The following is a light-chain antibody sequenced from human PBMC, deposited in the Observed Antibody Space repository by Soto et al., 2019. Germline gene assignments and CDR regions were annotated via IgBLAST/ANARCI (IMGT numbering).Light chain of an antibody. CDR1: SSDVGSSNL. Sequence: QSALTQPASVSGSPGQSITISCTGTSSDVGSSNLVSWYQQHPGKAPKLITYEGSRRPSGVSGRFSGSKSGNTASLTISGLQAEDEADYYCCSFADSSTFYVFGTGTKLTVL. CDR3: CSFADSSTFYV. V-gene: IGLV2-23*01. CDR2: EGS. J-gene: IGLJ1*01.